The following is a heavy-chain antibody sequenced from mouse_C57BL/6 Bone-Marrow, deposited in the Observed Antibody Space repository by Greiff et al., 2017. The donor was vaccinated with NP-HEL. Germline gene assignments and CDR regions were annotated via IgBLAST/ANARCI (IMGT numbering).Heavy chain of an antibody. V-gene: IGHV14-2*01. CDR2: IDPEDGET. CDR3: ARALLTTVVAPGYFDV. Sequence: EVQLQQSGAELVKPGASVKLSCTASGFNIKDYYMHWVKQRTEQGLEWIGRIDPEDGETKYAPKFQGKATITADTSSNTASLQLSSLQSEDTAVYYCARALLTTVVAPGYFDVWGTGTAVTVSS. D-gene: IGHD1-1*01. CDR1: GFNIKDYY. J-gene: IGHJ1*03.